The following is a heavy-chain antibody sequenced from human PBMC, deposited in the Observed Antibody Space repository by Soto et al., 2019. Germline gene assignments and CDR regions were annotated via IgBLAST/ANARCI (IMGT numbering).Heavy chain of an antibody. V-gene: IGHV1-46*01. CDR2: INPSGGST. CDR1: GYTFTSYD. Sequence: ASVKVSCKASGYTFTSYDINWVRQAPGQGLEWMGIINPSGGSTSYAQKFQGRVTMTRDTSTSTVYMELSSLRSEDTAVYYCARDLDYYDSSGYYSPLDYWGQGTLVTVSS. CDR3: ARDLDYYDSSGYYSPLDY. J-gene: IGHJ4*02. D-gene: IGHD3-22*01.